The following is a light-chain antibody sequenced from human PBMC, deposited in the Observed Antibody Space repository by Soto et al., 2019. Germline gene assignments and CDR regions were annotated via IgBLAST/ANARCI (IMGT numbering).Light chain of an antibody. J-gene: IGKJ3*01. V-gene: IGKV1-27*01. CDR2: AAF. CDR1: QGIRNS. Sequence: DIPMPQSRSSLSASVGDRVTITCRASQGIRNSLAWYQQKPGKVPKLLISAAFTLQSGVPSRFSGSGSGTDFTLTISRLQPEDVATYYCQNYNSAPYTFGPGTKVDI. CDR3: QNYNSAPYT.